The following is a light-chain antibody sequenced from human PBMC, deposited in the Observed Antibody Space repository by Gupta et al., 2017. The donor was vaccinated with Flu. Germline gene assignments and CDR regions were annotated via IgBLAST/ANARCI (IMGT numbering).Light chain of an antibody. Sequence: DIVMTQSRLSLPVTPGEPASISCRSSQSLLHSNGYNYLAWYLQKPGQSPQLLSYWGSKRASGVPARCSGSGSGTDVTLKISRVEAEDVGFYYCKQGRHTPTFGQGTKVEI. V-gene: IGKV2-28*01. CDR3: KQGRHTPT. CDR2: WGS. CDR1: QSLLHSNGYNY. J-gene: IGKJ1*01.